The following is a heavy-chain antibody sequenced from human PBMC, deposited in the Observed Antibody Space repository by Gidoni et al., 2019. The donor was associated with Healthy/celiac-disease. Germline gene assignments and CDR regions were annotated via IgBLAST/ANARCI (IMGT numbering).Heavy chain of an antibody. Sequence: QVQLVESGGGVVQPGRSLRLSGAASGFTFSSYAIHWVRQAPGKGLEWVAVISYDGSNKYYADSVKGRFTISRDNSKNTLYLQMNSLRAEDTAVYYCARGLRYCSGGSCYSDYYYGMDVWGQGTTVTVSS. V-gene: IGHV3-30-3*01. CDR1: GFTFSSYA. CDR3: ARGLRYCSGGSCYSDYYYGMDV. J-gene: IGHJ6*02. CDR2: ISYDGSNK. D-gene: IGHD2-15*01.